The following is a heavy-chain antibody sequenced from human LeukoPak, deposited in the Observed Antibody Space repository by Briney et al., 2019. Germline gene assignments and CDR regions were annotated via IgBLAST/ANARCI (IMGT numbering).Heavy chain of an antibody. CDR1: GGSFSGYY. CDR2: ISGSGGST. Sequence: ETLSLTCTVYGGSFSGYYWSWIRQPPGKGLEWVSAISGSGGSTYYADSVKGRFTISRDNSKNTLYLQMNSLRAEDTAVYYCAKGYCYGSGSYSSWGQGTLVTVSS. J-gene: IGHJ5*02. D-gene: IGHD3-10*01. V-gene: IGHV3-23*01. CDR3: AKGYCYGSGSYSS.